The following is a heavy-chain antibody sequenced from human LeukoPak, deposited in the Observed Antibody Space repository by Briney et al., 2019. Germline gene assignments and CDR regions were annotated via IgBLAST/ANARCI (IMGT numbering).Heavy chain of an antibody. CDR3: ASRSLEVAAAGYYFDY. D-gene: IGHD6-13*01. Sequence: SETLSLTCTVSGGSISSSSYYWGWIRQPPGKGLEWIYSGSTYYNPSLKSRVTISVDTSKNQFSLKLSSVTAADTAVYYCASRSLEVAAAGYYFDYWGQGTLVTVSS. J-gene: IGHJ4*02. V-gene: IGHV4-39*07. CDR2: SGST. CDR1: GGSISSSSYY.